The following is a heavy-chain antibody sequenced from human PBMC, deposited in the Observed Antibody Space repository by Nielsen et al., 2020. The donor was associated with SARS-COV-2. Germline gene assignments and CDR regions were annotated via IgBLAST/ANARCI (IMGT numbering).Heavy chain of an antibody. CDR3: ARDGGGVYYYYYGMDV. J-gene: IGHJ6*02. D-gene: IGHD3-10*01. CDR1: GFTFSSTW. V-gene: IGHV3-74*01. CDR2: INPSGSGT. Sequence: GESLKISCSASGFTFSSTWMDWVRQAPGQGLVWVSRINPSGSGTAYADSVKGRFAVSRDNAKNTLYLQMNSLRAEDTAVYYCARDGGGVYYYYYGMDVWGQGTTVTVSS.